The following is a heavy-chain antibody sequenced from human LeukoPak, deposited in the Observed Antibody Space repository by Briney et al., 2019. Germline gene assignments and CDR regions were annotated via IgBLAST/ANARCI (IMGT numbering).Heavy chain of an antibody. D-gene: IGHD6-13*01. CDR1: GYTFSDYN. CDR3: VRDLCMPAASPDY. J-gene: IGHJ4*02. CDR2: MSPNSGDT. V-gene: IGHV1-2*02. Sequence: GASVKVSCKASGYTFSDYNMQWARQAPGQGPEWMGWMSPNSGDTHYAQKFQGRVTMTRDTSITTAYMELTRLTSDDTAVYYCVRDLCMPAASPDYWAQGTLVTVSS.